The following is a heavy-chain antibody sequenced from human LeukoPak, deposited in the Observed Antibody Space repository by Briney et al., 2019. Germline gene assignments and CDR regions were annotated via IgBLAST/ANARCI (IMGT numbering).Heavy chain of an antibody. Sequence: GGSLRLSCAASGFTFSSYWMHWVRQAPGKGLMWLSRINSDESSTSYADSVKGRFTISIDNAQNTLYLQMNSLRAEDTAVYYCARALAVAGSVGGLVDWGQGTLVTVSS. CDR3: ARALAVAGSVGGLVD. V-gene: IGHV3-74*01. CDR2: INSDESST. CDR1: GFTFSSYW. D-gene: IGHD6-19*01. J-gene: IGHJ4*02.